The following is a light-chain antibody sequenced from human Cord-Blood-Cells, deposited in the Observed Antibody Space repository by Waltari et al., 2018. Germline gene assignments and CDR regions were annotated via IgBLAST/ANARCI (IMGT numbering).Light chain of an antibody. CDR2: EVS. V-gene: IGLV2-23*02. CDR1: SSDVGSYNL. Sequence: QSALTQPASVSGSPGQSITISCTGTSSDVGSYNLVSWYQQHPGKAPKLMIYEVSKRPSGGSNRFSGSKSGNTASLTISGLQAEDEADYCCCSYAGSSTFVFGTGTKVTVL. CDR3: CSYAGSSTFV. J-gene: IGLJ1*01.